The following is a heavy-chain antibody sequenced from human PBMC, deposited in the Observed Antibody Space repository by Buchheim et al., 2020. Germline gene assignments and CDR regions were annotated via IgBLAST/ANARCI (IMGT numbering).Heavy chain of an antibody. V-gene: IGHV4-30-2*01. CDR2: IYHSGST. Sequence: QLQLQESGSGLVKPSQTLSLTCAVSGCSISSVGYSWSWIRQPPGTGLEWIGYIYHSGSTYYNPSLKRRVTISVDMSKNQFSLKRSSVTAEDTAVYYCARIVWGSLTYYFDYRGQGTL. D-gene: IGHD7-27*01. CDR3: ARIVWGSLTYYFDY. CDR1: GCSISSVGYS. J-gene: IGHJ4*02.